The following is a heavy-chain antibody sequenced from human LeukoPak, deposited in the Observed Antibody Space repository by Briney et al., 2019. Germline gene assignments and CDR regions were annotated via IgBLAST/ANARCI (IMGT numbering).Heavy chain of an antibody. J-gene: IGHJ3*02. CDR1: GFTFSSYG. Sequence: PGGSLRLSCAASGFTFSSYGMHWVRQAPGKGLEWVALISHDGSNKDYADSVKGRFTISRDNSKNTLYLQMNSLRAEDTAVYYCARGREGYSYDDAFDIWGQGTMVTVSS. CDR3: ARGREGYSYDDAFDI. CDR2: ISHDGSNK. D-gene: IGHD5-18*01. V-gene: IGHV3-30*19.